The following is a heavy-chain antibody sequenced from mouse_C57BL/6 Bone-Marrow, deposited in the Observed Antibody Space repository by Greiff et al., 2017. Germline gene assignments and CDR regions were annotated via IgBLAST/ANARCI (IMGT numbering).Heavy chain of an antibody. CDR2: INYDGSST. V-gene: IGHV5-16*01. J-gene: IGHJ1*03. CDR1: GFTFSDYY. Sequence: EVKLEESEGGLVQPGSSMKLSCTASGFTFSDYYMAWVRQVPEKGLEWVANINYDGSSTYYLDSLKSRFIISRDNAKNILYLQMSSLKSEDTATYYCAKIDGNYWYFDVWGTGTTVTVSS. D-gene: IGHD2-1*01. CDR3: AKIDGNYWYFDV.